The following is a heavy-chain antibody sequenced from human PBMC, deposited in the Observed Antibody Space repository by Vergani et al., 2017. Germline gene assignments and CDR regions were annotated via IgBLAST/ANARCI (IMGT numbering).Heavy chain of an antibody. CDR1: GFTFSTYA. J-gene: IGHJ2*01. V-gene: IGHV3-7*01. CDR3: ARDLLGCSGGSCYLLVDWYFDL. Sequence: VQLVESGGGVVQPGRSLRLSCTSSGFTFSTYAMHWVRQAPGKGLEWVANIKQDGSEKYYVDSVKGRFTISRDNAKNSLYLQMNSLRAEDTAVYYCARDLLGCSGGSCYLLVDWYFDLWGRGTLVTVSS. CDR2: IKQDGSEK. D-gene: IGHD2-15*01.